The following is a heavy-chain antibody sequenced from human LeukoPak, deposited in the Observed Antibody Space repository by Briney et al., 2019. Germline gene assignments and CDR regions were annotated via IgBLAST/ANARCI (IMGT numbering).Heavy chain of an antibody. CDR2: MNPNSGNT. V-gene: IGHV1-8*03. CDR1: GYTFTSYD. J-gene: IGHJ3*02. CDR3: ARGHLAGSDAFDI. Sequence: RASVKVSCKASGYTFTSYDINWVRQATGRGLEWMGWMNPNSGNTGYAQKFQGRVTITRNTSISTAYMELSSLRSEDTAVYYCARGHLAGSDAFDIWGQGTMVTVSS. D-gene: IGHD6-13*01.